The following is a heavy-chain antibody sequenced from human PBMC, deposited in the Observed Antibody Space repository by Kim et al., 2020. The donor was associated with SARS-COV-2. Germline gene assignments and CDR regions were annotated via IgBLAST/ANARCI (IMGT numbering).Heavy chain of an antibody. V-gene: IGHV2-70*11. CDR2: IDWDDDK. D-gene: IGHD5-18*01. CDR1: GFSLSTSGMC. J-gene: IGHJ6*02. Sequence: SGPTLVNPTPTLTLTCTFSGFSLSTSGMCVSWIRQPPGKALEWLARIDWDDDKYYSTSLKTRLTISKDTSKNQVVLTMTNMDPVDTATYYCVRMMSHSYFKYHYYGMDVWGQGTTVTVSS. CDR3: VRMMSHSYFKYHYYGMDV.